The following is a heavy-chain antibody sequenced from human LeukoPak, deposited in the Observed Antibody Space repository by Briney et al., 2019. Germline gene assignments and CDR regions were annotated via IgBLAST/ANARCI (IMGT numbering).Heavy chain of an antibody. V-gene: IGHV4-38-2*02. CDR1: GYSISNDYY. Sequence: SSETLSLTCSVSGYSISNDYYWGWTRQSPEKGLEWLGSISHSGSTYYNPSLRSRVTISRDMPKNQFSLELNSVTAAGTAVYYCAGISTGSCFRHWGQGTLVTVSS. CDR2: ISHSGST. D-gene: IGHD4-17*01. J-gene: IGHJ1*01. CDR3: AGISTGSCFRH.